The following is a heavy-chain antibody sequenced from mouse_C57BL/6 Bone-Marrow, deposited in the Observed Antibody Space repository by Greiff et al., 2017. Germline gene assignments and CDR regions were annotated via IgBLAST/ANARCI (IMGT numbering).Heavy chain of an antibody. J-gene: IGHJ3*01. Sequence: EVKVEESGGGLVKPGGSLKLSCAASGFTFSSYAMSWVRQSPEKRLEWVASISDGGSYTYYPDNVKGRFTIARDNAKNNLYLQMSHLKSEDTAMYDCARVNSNLAWFAYWGQGTLVTVSA. CDR2: ISDGGSYT. CDR3: ARVNSNLAWFAY. D-gene: IGHD2-5*01. V-gene: IGHV5-4*03. CDR1: GFTFSSYA.